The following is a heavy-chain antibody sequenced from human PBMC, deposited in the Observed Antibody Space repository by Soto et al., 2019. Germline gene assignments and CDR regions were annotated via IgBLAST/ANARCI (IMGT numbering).Heavy chain of an antibody. D-gene: IGHD3-16*01. CDR1: GDSFSSGGYY. V-gene: IGHV4-31*03. Sequence: QVQLQESGPGLVKPSQTLSLTCTVSGDSFSSGGYYWSWIRQHPGKGLEWMAYLFHNGNTYSNPSLKSRLIISVATYKNQFSLNLSAARAADTAVDYCARASTTSYEYRWGSYPSDGFDPWGQGTLV. CDR3: ARASTTSYEYRWGSYPSDGFDP. J-gene: IGHJ5*02. CDR2: LFHNGNT.